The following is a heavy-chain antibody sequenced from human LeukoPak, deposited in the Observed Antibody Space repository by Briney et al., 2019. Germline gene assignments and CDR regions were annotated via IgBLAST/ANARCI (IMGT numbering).Heavy chain of an antibody. V-gene: IGHV3-33*01. CDR2: IYYDGSNI. J-gene: IGHJ4*02. Sequence: GGSLRLSCAASEFTFATYGMHWVRQAPGKGLEWVAFIYYDGSNIYYADYVKGRFTISRDISKNTLYLQMDSLRAEDTAIYYCARDWKTNSFDYWGQGTLVTVSS. CDR3: ARDWKTNSFDY. CDR1: EFTFATYG. D-gene: IGHD1-1*01.